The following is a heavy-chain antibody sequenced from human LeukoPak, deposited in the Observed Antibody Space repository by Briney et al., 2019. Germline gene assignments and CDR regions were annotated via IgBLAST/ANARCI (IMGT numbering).Heavy chain of an antibody. V-gene: IGHV3-7*01. CDR3: ARESSGGSGSYPNYYSYYYMDV. Sequence: QPGGSLRLSCAASGFTFSSYSMNWVRQAPGKGLEWVANIKQDGSEKYYVDSVKGRFTISRDNAKNSLYLQMNSLRAEDTAVYYCARESSGGSGSYPNYYSYYYMDVWGKGTTVTVSS. CDR2: IKQDGSEK. CDR1: GFTFSSYS. J-gene: IGHJ6*03. D-gene: IGHD3-10*01.